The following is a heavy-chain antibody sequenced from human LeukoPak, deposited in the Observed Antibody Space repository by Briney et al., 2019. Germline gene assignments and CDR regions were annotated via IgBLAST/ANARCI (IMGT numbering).Heavy chain of an antibody. CDR2: ISSSTDTI. CDR3: ARDYETAAGYFYYMDV. J-gene: IGHJ6*03. V-gene: IGHV3-48*01. CDR1: GFTFSSYS. Sequence: GGSLRLSCAGSGFTFSSYSMNWVRQAPGKGLEWISYISSSTDTIYYADSVRGRFTVTRDNGKNSVYLQMSSLRAEDTAVYFCARDYETAAGYFYYMDVWGKGTTVTVSS. D-gene: IGHD6-13*01.